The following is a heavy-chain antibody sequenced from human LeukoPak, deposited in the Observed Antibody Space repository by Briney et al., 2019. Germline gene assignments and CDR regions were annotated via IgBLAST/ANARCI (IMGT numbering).Heavy chain of an antibody. V-gene: IGHV4-59*02. Sequence: SETLSLTCTVFGDSVTGYFLNWVRQPPGKGLEWIGHIYKTGTTNYNPSLKSRLTISADTSKNQFSLQLRSVTAADTAVYYCVIGVGWQPDYWGQGALVTVSS. CDR1: GDSVTGYF. D-gene: IGHD2-15*01. CDR2: IYKTGTT. CDR3: VIGVGWQPDY. J-gene: IGHJ4*02.